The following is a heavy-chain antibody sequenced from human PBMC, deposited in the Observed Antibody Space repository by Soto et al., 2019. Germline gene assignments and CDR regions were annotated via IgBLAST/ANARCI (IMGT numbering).Heavy chain of an antibody. CDR2: IYSGGST. V-gene: IGHV3-53*01. D-gene: IGHD3-16*01. Sequence: GGSLRLSCAASGFTVSSNYMSWVRQAPGKGLEWVSVIYSGGSTYYADSVKGRFTISKDNSKNTLYLQMNSLRAEDTAVYYCACADVLYYGLDYWGQGTLVTVSS. J-gene: IGHJ4*02. CDR1: GFTVSSNY. CDR3: ACADVLYYGLDY.